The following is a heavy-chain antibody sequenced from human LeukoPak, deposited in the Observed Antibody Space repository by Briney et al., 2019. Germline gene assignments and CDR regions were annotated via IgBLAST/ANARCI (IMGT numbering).Heavy chain of an antibody. D-gene: IGHD3-22*01. Sequence: GESLKISCKGSGYSFTSYCIGWVRQRPGKGLEGMGSIYPGDSYTRYSPSFQGQVTISADKSISTAYLQWSSLKASDTAMYYCATSEGYYDSSGYEGWFDPWGQGTLVTVSS. CDR1: GYSFTSYC. CDR2: IYPGDSYT. V-gene: IGHV5-51*01. J-gene: IGHJ5*02. CDR3: ATSEGYYDSSGYEGWFDP.